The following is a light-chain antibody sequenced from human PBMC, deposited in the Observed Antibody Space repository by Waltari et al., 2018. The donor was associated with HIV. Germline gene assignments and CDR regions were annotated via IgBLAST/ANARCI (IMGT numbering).Light chain of an antibody. Sequence: QSVLMQPPSVSGAPGQRVTMSCAGTNSTIGPGYAVHWYQQLPGTAPKFLIYANANRPSGVPDRFSGSKSGTSASLAITGLQAEDEADYYCQSFDTSLGVVFGGGTKVTVL. CDR3: QSFDTSLGVV. CDR2: ANA. J-gene: IGLJ2*01. V-gene: IGLV1-40*01. CDR1: NSTIGPGYA.